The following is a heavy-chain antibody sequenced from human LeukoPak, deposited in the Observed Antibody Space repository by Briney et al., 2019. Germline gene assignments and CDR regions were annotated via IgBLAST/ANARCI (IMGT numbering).Heavy chain of an antibody. CDR2: INHSGST. D-gene: IGHD1-1*01. Sequence: SETLSLTCAVYGGSFSGYYWSWIRQPPGKGLEWIGEINHSGSTNYNPSLKSRVTISVDTSKNQFSLKLSSVTAADTAVYHCARSRGRPTDWGQGTLVTVSS. CDR3: ARSRGRPTD. V-gene: IGHV4-34*01. CDR1: GGSFSGYY. J-gene: IGHJ4*02.